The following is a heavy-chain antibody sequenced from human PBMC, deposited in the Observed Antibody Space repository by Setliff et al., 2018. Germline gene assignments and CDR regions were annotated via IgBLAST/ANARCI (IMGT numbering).Heavy chain of an antibody. CDR1: GFTFSSYS. CDR3: ARDRYCGGDCYSWYFQH. CDR2: ISSSSSYR. J-gene: IGHJ1*01. Sequence: GESLKISCAASGFTFSSYSMNWVRQAPGKGLEWVSSISSSSSYRYYADSVKGRFTISRDNAKNSLYLQMNSLRAEDTAVYYCARDRYCGGDCYSWYFQHWGQGTLVTVSS. V-gene: IGHV3-21*01. D-gene: IGHD2-21*02.